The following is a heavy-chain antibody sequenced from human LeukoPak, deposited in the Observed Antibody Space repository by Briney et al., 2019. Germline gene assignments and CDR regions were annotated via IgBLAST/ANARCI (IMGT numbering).Heavy chain of an antibody. CDR3: ARDVSYSFDY. Sequence: PGGSLRLSCAASGFSFSRYSMHWVRQAPGKGLVWVSRINSDGGSTSYADSVKGRFTMSRDNAKNTLYLLMNSLRAEDTAVYYCARDVSYSFDYRGQGTLVTVSS. CDR1: GFSFSRYS. CDR2: INSDGGST. D-gene: IGHD2-21*01. J-gene: IGHJ4*02. V-gene: IGHV3-74*01.